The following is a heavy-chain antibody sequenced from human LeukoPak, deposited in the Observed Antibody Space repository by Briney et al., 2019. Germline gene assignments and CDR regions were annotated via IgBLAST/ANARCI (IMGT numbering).Heavy chain of an antibody. CDR1: GFPFSSYV. Sequence: GGPLRLSCAASGFPFSSYVMHWVRPAARKGLDWVALISYDGAKNYFAASVKGRFTMSRDNSRSTLYVQVNSVRTDGTGVYYCAKATRAVCGNGIDYWGQGTLVTASS. J-gene: IGHJ4*02. CDR3: AKATRAVCGNGIDY. D-gene: IGHD6-19*01. CDR2: ISYDGAKN. V-gene: IGHV3-30*18.